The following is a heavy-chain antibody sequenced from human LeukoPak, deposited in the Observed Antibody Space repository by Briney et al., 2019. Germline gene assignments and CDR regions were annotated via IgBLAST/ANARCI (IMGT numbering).Heavy chain of an antibody. Sequence: ASVKVSCKASGYTFTSYGISWVRQAPGQGLEWMGWISAYNGNTNYAQQLQGRVTMTTDTSTSTAYMELRCLRSDDTSVYYGARVNDYGDKRAHYGGQGTGVPVS. CDR2: ISAYNGNT. CDR1: GYTFTSYG. D-gene: IGHD4-23*01. J-gene: IGHJ4*02. V-gene: IGHV1-18*01. CDR3: ARVNDYGDKRAHY.